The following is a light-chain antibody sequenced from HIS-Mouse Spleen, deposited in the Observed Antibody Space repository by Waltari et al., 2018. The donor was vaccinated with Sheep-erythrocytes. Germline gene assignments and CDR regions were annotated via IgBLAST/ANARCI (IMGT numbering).Light chain of an antibody. Sequence: ELTQPPSASGTPGQRVTIPCSGSSSNIGSNYVSWYQQLPGTAPTLLIYRNNPRPSGVPDRFSGSKSGTSASLAISGLRSEDEADYYCAAWDDSLSGNWVFGGGTKLTVL. V-gene: IGLV1-47*01. CDR3: AAWDDSLSGNWV. CDR2: RNN. J-gene: IGLJ3*02. CDR1: SSNIGSNY.